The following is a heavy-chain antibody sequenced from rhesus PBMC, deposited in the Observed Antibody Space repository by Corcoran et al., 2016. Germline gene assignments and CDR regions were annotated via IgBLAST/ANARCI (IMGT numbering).Heavy chain of an antibody. CDR2: FNGNSGNT. V-gene: IGHV4-80*01. J-gene: IGHJ4*01. CDR1: GASISSYW. CDR3: ARDLRITIFGVVTPLHYFDY. Sequence: QVQLQESGPGLVKPSETLSLTCAVSGASISSYWWNWIRQPPGTGLEWIGEFNGNSGNTNFNPSLNSRVTISKDASKNQFSLQLSSVTAADPAVYYCARDLRITIFGVVTPLHYFDYWGQGVLVTVSS. D-gene: IGHD3-3*01.